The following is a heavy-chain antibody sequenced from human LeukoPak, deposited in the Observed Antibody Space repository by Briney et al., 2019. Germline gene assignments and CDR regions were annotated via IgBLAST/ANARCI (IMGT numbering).Heavy chain of an antibody. CDR3: ARQDSSGYYSTFDY. D-gene: IGHD3-22*01. V-gene: IGHV4-59*08. J-gene: IGHJ4*02. Sequence: PSETLSLTCTVSGGSISSYYWSWIRQPPGKGLEWIGYIYYSGSTNYSPSLKSRVTISVDTSKNQFSLKLSSVTAADTAVYYCARQDSSGYYSTFDYWGQGTLVTVSS. CDR1: GGSISSYY. CDR2: IYYSGST.